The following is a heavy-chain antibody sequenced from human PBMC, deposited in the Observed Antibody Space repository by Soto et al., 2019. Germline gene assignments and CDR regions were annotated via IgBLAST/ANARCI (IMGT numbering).Heavy chain of an antibody. CDR2: ISSSSSYI. CDR1: GFTFSSYS. D-gene: IGHD6-13*01. J-gene: IGHJ3*02. CDR3: ARDIARSYSRDLGAFDI. Sequence: GGSLRLSCAASGFTFSSYSMNWVRQAPGKGLERVSSISSSSSYIYYADSVKGRFTISRDNAKNSLYLQMNSLRAEDTAVYYCARDIARSYSRDLGAFDIWGQGTMVTVSS. V-gene: IGHV3-21*01.